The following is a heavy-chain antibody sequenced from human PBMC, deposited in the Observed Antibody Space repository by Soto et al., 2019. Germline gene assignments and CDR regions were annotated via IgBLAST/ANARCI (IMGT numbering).Heavy chain of an antibody. CDR1: GGSYSGNY. CDR3: SRGGYRSSDMRYRRAFDI. CDR2: INHSGST. D-gene: IGHD6-6*01. V-gene: IGHV4-34*01. Sequence: SESLSLTCAVYGGSYSGNYRSWIRQPPGKGLRWIGEINHSGSTNHNPSLKSRVTISVDTSKNQFSLKLSSVTAADTAVYYCSRGGYRSSDMRYRRAFDIWGQGTMVTVSS. J-gene: IGHJ3*02.